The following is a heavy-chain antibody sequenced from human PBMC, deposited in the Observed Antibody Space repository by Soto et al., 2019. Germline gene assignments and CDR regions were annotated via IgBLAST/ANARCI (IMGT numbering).Heavy chain of an antibody. CDR2: ISGSGGDT. J-gene: IGHJ4*02. CDR1: GFTFSSYA. CDR3: AKDRDTNWFPDY. V-gene: IGHV3-23*01. Sequence: EVQLLESGGGLVQPGGSLRLSCAASGFTFSSYAMSWVRQAPGKGLEWVSTISGSGGDTYYADSVKGRFTISRDISKDTLNLQMDGLSAEDTAVYYCAKDRDTNWFPDYWGQGPLVTVSS. D-gene: IGHD1-1*01.